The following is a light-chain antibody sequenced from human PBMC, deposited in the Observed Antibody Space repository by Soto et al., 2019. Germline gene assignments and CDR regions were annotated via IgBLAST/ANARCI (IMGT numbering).Light chain of an antibody. J-gene: IGLJ2*01. CDR1: TGTVTSGYY. CDR3: LLYFGGAQV. Sequence: QAVVTQEPSLTVSPGGTVTLTCASSTGTVTSGYYPNWFQQKPGQAPRALIYSISNKHSWTPARFSGSLLGGKAALTLSGVQPEDEAEYYCLLYFGGAQVFGGWTKLTVL. CDR2: SIS. V-gene: IGLV7-43*01.